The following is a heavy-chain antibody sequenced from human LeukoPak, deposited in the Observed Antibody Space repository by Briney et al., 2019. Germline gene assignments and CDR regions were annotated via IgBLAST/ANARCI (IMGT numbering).Heavy chain of an antibody. CDR3: AREFRSGSYSEFDY. J-gene: IGHJ4*02. V-gene: IGHV1-18*01. CDR1: GYPFTSNG. D-gene: IGHD1-26*01. Sequence: ASVKVSCRASGYPFTSNGISWVRPAPGQGLEWMGWISTYNGNTNYAQKLQGRVTMTTDTSTSTAYMELRSLRSDDTAVYYCAREFRSGSYSEFDYWGQGTLVTVSS. CDR2: ISTYNGNT.